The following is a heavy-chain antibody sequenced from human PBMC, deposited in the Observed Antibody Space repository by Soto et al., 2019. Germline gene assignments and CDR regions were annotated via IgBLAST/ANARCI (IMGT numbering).Heavy chain of an antibody. J-gene: IGHJ6*02. CDR1: GGSISSGGYY. D-gene: IGHD6-13*01. Sequence: SETLSLTCTVSGGSISSGGYYWSWIRQHPGKGLEWIGYIYYSGSTYYNPSLKSRVTISVDTSKNQFSLKLSSVTAADTAVYYCAREAAAAGTVYYYYGMDVWGQGTTVTVSS. V-gene: IGHV4-31*03. CDR2: IYYSGST. CDR3: AREAAAAGTVYYYYGMDV.